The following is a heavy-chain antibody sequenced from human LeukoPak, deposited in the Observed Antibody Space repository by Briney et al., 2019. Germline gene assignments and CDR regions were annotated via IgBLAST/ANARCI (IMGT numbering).Heavy chain of an antibody. CDR2: IYPGDSDT. D-gene: IGHD3-3*02. J-gene: IGHJ3*02. Sequence: GESLKISCKGSGYSFTSYWNGLVRQMPGKVLELMGIIYPGDSDTRYSPSFQGQVTISADKYISTAYLQWSSLKASDTAMYYCALAEVAFDIWAQRTMVTVSS. CDR1: GYSFTSYW. CDR3: ALAEVAFDI. V-gene: IGHV5-51*01.